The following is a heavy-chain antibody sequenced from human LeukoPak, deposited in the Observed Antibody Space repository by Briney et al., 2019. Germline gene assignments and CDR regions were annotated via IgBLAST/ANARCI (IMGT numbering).Heavy chain of an antibody. Sequence: GGSLRLSCAASGFTFSDYYISWIRQAPGMGLEWVSYISNSGSTISYADSVKGRFTISRDNAKNSLYLQMNSLRAEDTAVYYCARGGLHGSHAYWGQGTLVTVSS. D-gene: IGHD1-26*01. CDR3: ARGGLHGSHAY. J-gene: IGHJ4*02. CDR1: GFTFSDYY. CDR2: ISNSGSTI. V-gene: IGHV3-11*01.